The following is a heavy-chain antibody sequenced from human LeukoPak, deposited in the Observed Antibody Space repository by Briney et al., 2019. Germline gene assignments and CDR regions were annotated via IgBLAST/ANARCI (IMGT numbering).Heavy chain of an antibody. CDR3: AYYDSSGYYYD. CDR2: IYPGDSDT. D-gene: IGHD3-22*01. Sequence: GESLKIFCKGSGYSFTKHWIGWVRQVPGKGLEWMGIIYPGDSDTRYSPSFQGQVTISADKSISTAYLQWSSLRASDTAMYYCAYYDSSGYYYDWGQGTLVTVTS. J-gene: IGHJ1*01. CDR1: GYSFTKHW. V-gene: IGHV5-51*01.